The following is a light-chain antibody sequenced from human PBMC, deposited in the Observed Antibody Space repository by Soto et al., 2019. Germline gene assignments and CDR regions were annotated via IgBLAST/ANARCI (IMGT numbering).Light chain of an antibody. CDR1: QSVSSSY. CDR3: QQYGSSRT. Sequence: EIVLTQSPGTLSLSPGERATLSCRASQSVSSSYLAWYQQKPGQAPRLLIYGASSRATGIPDRFSGSGSGTDFPLTISRLEPEDCAVYYCQQYGSSRTFGQGTKVEIK. V-gene: IGKV3-20*01. CDR2: GAS. J-gene: IGKJ1*01.